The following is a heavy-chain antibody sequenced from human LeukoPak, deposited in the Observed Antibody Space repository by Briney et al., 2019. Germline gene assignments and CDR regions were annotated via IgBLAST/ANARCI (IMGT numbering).Heavy chain of an antibody. V-gene: IGHV4-61*02. Sequence: SETLSLTCTVSGGSISSGSYYWNWIRQPAGKGLEWIGRIYTSGSTNYNPSLKSRVTISVDTSKNQFSLKLSSVTAADTAVYYCARGLITMVRGVIGPTSFDLWGRGTLVTVSS. D-gene: IGHD3-10*01. CDR2: IYTSGST. J-gene: IGHJ2*01. CDR3: ARGLITMVRGVIGPTSFDL. CDR1: GGSISSGSYY.